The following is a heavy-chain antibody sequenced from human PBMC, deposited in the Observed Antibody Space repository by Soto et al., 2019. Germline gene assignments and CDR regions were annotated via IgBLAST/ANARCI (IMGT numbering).Heavy chain of an antibody. CDR3: ARSLGRHPSETPRGHSFGAGSLFPFDH. CDR2: LIPMFDIA. D-gene: IGHD2-15*01. J-gene: IGHJ4*02. CDR1: GGTFTSYT. Sequence: GASVKVSCKGSGGTFTSYTVYWVLQAPGQGREWVGGLIPMFDIANYAEGVRGRGMITADEATNTASMELSSLTSADTAVYFCARSLGRHPSETPRGHSFGAGSLFPFDHWGQGTLVTVS. V-gene: IGHV1-69*13.